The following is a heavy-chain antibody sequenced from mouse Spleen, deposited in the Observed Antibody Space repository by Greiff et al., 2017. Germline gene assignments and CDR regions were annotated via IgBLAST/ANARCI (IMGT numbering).Heavy chain of an antibody. CDR2: INYDGSST. CDR1: GFTFSDYY. Sequence: EVKVEESEGGLVQPGSSMKLSCTASGFTFSDYYMAWVRQVPEKGLEWVANINYDGSSTYYLDSLKSRFIISRDNAKNILYLQMSSLKSEDTATYYCARDRRRYFDVWGAGTTVTVSS. J-gene: IGHJ1*01. CDR3: ARDRRRYFDV. V-gene: IGHV5-16*01.